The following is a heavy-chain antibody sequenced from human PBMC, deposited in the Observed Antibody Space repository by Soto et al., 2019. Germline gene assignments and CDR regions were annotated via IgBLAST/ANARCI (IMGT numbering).Heavy chain of an antibody. D-gene: IGHD2-2*01. CDR2: INPNSGDT. V-gene: IGHV1-2*04. J-gene: IGHJ3*02. CDR1: GYTFTGYY. CDR3: ARDIRSTLGYCSSTSCYADYAFDI. Sequence: ASVKVSCKASGYTFTGYYMHWVRQAPGQGLEWMGWINPNSGDTNYAQKFQGWVTMTRDTSISTAYMELSRLRSDDTAVYYCARDIRSTLGYCSSTSCYADYAFDIWGQGTMVTVSS.